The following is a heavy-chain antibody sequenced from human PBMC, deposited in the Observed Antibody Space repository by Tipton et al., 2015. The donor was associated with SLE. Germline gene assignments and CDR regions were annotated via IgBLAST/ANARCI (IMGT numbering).Heavy chain of an antibody. Sequence: TLSLTCTVSGGSISSDYWNWIRQPPGKGLEWVGYIYYTGTTNYSPSLKSRVTISIDTSKRQFSLNLSSVTAADTAVYYCAGVPFDYSDSSGYYYGIDVWGQGTTVTVSS. D-gene: IGHD3-22*01. J-gene: IGHJ6*02. CDR2: IYYTGTT. V-gene: IGHV4-59*08. CDR3: AGVPFDYSDSSGYYYGIDV. CDR1: GGSISSDY.